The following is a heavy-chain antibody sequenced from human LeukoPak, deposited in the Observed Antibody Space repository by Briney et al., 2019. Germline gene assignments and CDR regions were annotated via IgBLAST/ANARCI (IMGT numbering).Heavy chain of an antibody. D-gene: IGHD3-22*01. CDR1: GGTFSSYA. J-gene: IGHJ4*02. Sequence: GSSVKVSCKASGGTFSSYAISWVRQAPGQGLEWMGRIIPIFGIANYAQKFQGRVTITADKSTSTAYVELSSLRSEGTAVYYCATDVTYYDSSGYTGGAFDYWGQGTLVTVSS. CDR2: IIPIFGIA. V-gene: IGHV1-69*04. CDR3: ATDVTYYDSSGYTGGAFDY.